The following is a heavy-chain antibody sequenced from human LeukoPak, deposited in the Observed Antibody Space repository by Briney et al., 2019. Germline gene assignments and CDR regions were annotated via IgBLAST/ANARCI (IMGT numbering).Heavy chain of an antibody. CDR1: GFTFSSYD. V-gene: IGHV3-23*01. J-gene: IGHJ4*02. D-gene: IGHD1-7*01. CDR2: ISGSGGST. Sequence: GGSLRLSCAASGFTFSSYDMSWVRQAPGKGLEWVSVISGSGGSTYYADSVKGRFTISRDNSKNTLYLQMSSLRAEDTAIYFCAREDDWNYEDYWGQGTLVTVSS. CDR3: AREDDWNYEDY.